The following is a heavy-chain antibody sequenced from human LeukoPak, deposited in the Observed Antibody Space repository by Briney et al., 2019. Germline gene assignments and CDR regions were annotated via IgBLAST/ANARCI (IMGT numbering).Heavy chain of an antibody. V-gene: IGHV4-39*07. CDR3: ARRVGRWFGERAYYYNYMDV. J-gene: IGHJ6*03. CDR1: GGSISSSSYY. CDR2: IYYSGST. D-gene: IGHD3-10*01. Sequence: PSETLSLTCTVSGGSISSSSYYWGWIRQPPGKGLEWIGSIYYSGSTYYNPSLKSRLTISVDTSKNQFSLKLSSVTAADTAVYYCARRVGRWFGERAYYYNYMDVWGKGTTVTISS.